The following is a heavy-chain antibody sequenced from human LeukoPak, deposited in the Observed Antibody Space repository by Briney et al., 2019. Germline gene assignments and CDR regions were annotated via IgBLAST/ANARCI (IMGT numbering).Heavy chain of an antibody. CDR1: GFTFSNYA. CDR3: AKDKTNWYFDL. CDR2: ISGNGGST. Sequence: GGSLRLSCSASGFTFSNYAMHWVRQAPGKGLEYVSSISGNGGSTYYADSVKGRFTISRDNSKNTLYLQMNSLRVEDTAIYYCAKDKTNWYFDLWGRGTLVTVSS. J-gene: IGHJ2*01. V-gene: IGHV3-64*04.